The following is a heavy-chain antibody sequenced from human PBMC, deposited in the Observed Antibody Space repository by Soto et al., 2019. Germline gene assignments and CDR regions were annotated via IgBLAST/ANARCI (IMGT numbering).Heavy chain of an antibody. V-gene: IGHV3-30*18. Sequence: QVQLVESGGGVVQPGRSLRLSCAASGFTFSSYGMHWVRQAPGKGLEWVTIISCDGSDKYYADSVRGRFTISRDNSKNTLYLQVSSLRAEDTAVYYCAKDYSSTYYGMDVWGQGTTVTVSS. J-gene: IGHJ6*02. CDR3: AKDYSSTYYGMDV. CDR2: ISCDGSDK. D-gene: IGHD6-13*01. CDR1: GFTFSSYG.